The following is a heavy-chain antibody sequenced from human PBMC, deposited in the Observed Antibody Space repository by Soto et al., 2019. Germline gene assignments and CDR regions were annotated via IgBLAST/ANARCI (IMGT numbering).Heavy chain of an antibody. CDR3: ARDDYYDSNNWLDP. D-gene: IGHD3-22*01. J-gene: IGHJ5*02. V-gene: IGHV4-4*07. Sequence: SETLSLTCTVSGASINIYYWSWIRHAAGKGLEWIGRIYSTGTANYNPSLKSRVTMSVDTYENQISLRLSSVTAADTAVYYCARDDYYDSNNWLDPWGQGTLVTVSS. CDR2: IYSTGTA. CDR1: GASINIYY.